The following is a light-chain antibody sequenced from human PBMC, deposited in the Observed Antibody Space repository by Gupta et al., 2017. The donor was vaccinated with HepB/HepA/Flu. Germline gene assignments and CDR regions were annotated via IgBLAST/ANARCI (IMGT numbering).Light chain of an antibody. J-gene: IGLJ1*01. CDR3: QSYDSSLSGYV. Sequence: QSVLTQPPSVSGAPGQRVTISCTGSSSNIGAGYDVHWYQQLPGTAPKLLIYETSNRPSGVPDRFSGSTSGSSASLTITGLQAEDEADYYCQSYDSSLSGYVFATGTKVTVL. CDR1: SSNIGAGYD. V-gene: IGLV1-40*01. CDR2: ETS.